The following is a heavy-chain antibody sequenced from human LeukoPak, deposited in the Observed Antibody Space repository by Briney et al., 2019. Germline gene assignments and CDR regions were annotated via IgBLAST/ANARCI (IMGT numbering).Heavy chain of an antibody. V-gene: IGHV1-46*01. D-gene: IGHD6-13*01. CDR2: INPSGGST. J-gene: IGHJ4*02. Sequence: VSVKVSCKASGYTFTSYYMHWVRQAPGQGLEWMGIINPSGGSTSYAQKFQGRVTMTRDMSTSTVYMELSSLRSEDTAVYYCARALAAAGTGFDYWGQGTLVTVSS. CDR1: GYTFTSYY. CDR3: ARALAAAGTGFDY.